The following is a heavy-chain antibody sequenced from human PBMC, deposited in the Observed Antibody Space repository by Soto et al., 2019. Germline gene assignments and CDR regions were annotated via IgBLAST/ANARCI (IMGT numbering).Heavy chain of an antibody. D-gene: IGHD1-26*01. Sequence: ASVKVSCKASGYTFTSYGISWVRQAPGQGLEWMGWINPNSGGTNYAQKFQGWVTMTRDTSISTAYMELSRLRSDDTAVYYCARESGRDYYYYYAMDVWGQGTTVTVSS. V-gene: IGHV1-2*04. CDR1: GYTFTSYG. J-gene: IGHJ6*02. CDR3: ARESGRDYYYYYAMDV. CDR2: INPNSGGT.